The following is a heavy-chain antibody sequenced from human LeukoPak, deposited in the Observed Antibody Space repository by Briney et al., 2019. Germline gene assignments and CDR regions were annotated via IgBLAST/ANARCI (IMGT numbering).Heavy chain of an antibody. CDR2: IYYSGSA. J-gene: IGHJ4*02. CDR3: ARSSSRWLARFDY. D-gene: IGHD6-19*01. CDR1: GGSISSSSSY. V-gene: IGHV4-39*01. Sequence: SETLSLTCTVSGGSISSSSSYWGWIRQPPGKGLEWIGTIYYSGSAYYNPSLKSRVTISVDTSKNQFSLQLNSVTPEDTAVYYCARSSSRWLARFDYWGQGTLVTVSS.